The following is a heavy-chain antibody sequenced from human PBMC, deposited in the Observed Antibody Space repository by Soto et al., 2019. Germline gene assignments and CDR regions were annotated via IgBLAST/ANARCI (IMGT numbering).Heavy chain of an antibody. D-gene: IGHD6-13*01. CDR1: GYSFSSYW. CDR3: ARMSNTWYFDY. CDR2: IYPDDSDT. V-gene: IGHV5-51*01. J-gene: IGHJ4*02. Sequence: PGESLKISCKGFGYSFSSYWIGWVRQMPGKGLEWMGIIYPDDSDTRYSPSFQGQVTISADKSISTAYLQWSSLKASDTAMYYCARMSNTWYFDYWGQGTLVTVSS.